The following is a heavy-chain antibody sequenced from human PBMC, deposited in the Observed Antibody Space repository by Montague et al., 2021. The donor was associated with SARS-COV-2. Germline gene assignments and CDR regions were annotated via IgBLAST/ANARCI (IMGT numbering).Heavy chain of an antibody. V-gene: IGHV4-38-2*01. D-gene: IGHD3-10*01. CDR1: GYSISSGYY. CDR2: IYHSGGT. Sequence: SETLSLTCSVSGYSISSGYYWGWIRQPPGKGLEWIGYIYHSGGTXYSPSLKGRVTVSVDTSKNQFSLRLSSVTAADTAVYYCARWYYGSGSYPHWGQGTLVTVSS. CDR3: ARWYYGSGSYPH. J-gene: IGHJ4*02.